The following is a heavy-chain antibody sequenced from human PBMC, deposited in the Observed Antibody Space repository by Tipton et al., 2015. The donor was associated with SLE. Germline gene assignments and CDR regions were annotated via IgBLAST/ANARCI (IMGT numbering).Heavy chain of an antibody. CDR2: IYYTGIT. V-gene: IGHV4-39*07. J-gene: IGHJ6*02. CDR3: ARAKVEETTFKYFFNGLDV. CDR1: GASISSTTFY. D-gene: IGHD2/OR15-2a*01. Sequence: GLVKPSETLSLTCTVSGASISSTTFYWGWIRKPPGKGLEWIGSIYYTGITWYNPSLKSRVLVSLDSSKNQFSLRLTSVTAADTAVYYCARAKVEETTFKYFFNGLDVWGRGTTVTVS.